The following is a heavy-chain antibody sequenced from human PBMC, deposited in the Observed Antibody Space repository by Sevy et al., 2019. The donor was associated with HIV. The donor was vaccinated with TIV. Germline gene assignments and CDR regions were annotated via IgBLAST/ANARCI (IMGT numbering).Heavy chain of an antibody. Sequence: GGSLRLSCVASGFTFSSYAMSWVRQAPGKGLEWVSSINDSGDSTYYADSVKGRFIISRDNSKNTLYLQMNSLRAEDTAVYYRATRARDVGVVAANPGATDYWGQGTLVTVSS. V-gene: IGHV3-23*01. J-gene: IGHJ4*02. CDR2: INDSGDST. D-gene: IGHD2-15*01. CDR1: GFTFSSYA. CDR3: ATRARDVGVVAANPGATDY.